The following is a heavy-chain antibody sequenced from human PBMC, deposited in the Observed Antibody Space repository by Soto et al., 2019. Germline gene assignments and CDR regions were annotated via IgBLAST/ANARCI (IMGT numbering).Heavy chain of an antibody. J-gene: IGHJ2*01. CDR1: GGTFSSYT. CDR2: IIPILGIA. D-gene: IGHD3-9*01. Sequence: QVQLVHSGAEVKKPGSSVKVSCKASGGTFSSYTISWVRQAPGQGVEWMGRIIPILGIANYAQKFQGRVTITADKSTSTAYMELGSLGSEDTAVYYGAGALDLGYFDLWGRGTLVAVSS. V-gene: IGHV1-69*02. CDR3: AGALDLGYFDL.